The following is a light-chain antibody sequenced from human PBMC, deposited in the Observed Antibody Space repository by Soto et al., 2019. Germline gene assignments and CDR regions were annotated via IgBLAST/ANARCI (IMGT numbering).Light chain of an antibody. CDR2: AAS. V-gene: IGKV1-17*01. CDR3: IQYNSYPIT. Sequence: DIQMTQSPSSLSASVGDRVTITCRASQGIRNDLAWYQQQPGKAPKRLIYAASSLQSGVPSRFSGSGSGTEFTLTISSLQPEDFATYYCIQYNSYPITFGQGTRLEIK. CDR1: QGIRND. J-gene: IGKJ5*01.